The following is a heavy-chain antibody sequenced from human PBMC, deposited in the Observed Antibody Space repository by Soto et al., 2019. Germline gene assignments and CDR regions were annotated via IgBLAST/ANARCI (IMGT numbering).Heavy chain of an antibody. V-gene: IGHV1-58*01. CDR1: GFTFTSSA. CDR3: VRLDTAMASFPMFDP. Sequence: ASVKVSCKASGFTFTSSAVQWVRQARGQRLEWIGWIVVGSGNTNYAQKFQERVTITRDTSKNQFSLKLSSVTAADTAVYYCVRLDTAMASFPMFDPWGQGTLVTVSS. CDR2: IVVGSGNT. J-gene: IGHJ5*02. D-gene: IGHD5-18*01.